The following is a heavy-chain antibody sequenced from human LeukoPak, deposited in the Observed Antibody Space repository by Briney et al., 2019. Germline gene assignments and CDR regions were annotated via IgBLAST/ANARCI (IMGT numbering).Heavy chain of an antibody. CDR3: AREGACSLDAFDI. CDR1: LGSISSGGYY. J-gene: IGHJ3*02. D-gene: IGHD3-10*02. Sequence: PSGTLSLTRTVSLGSISSGGYYWSWIRRHPGKGLEWIGYIYYIGSTCYNPSLKSRATISVNTSKNQFTLKLSSVTAADTAVYNCAREGACSLDAFDIWGQGTMVTVSS. CDR2: IYYIGST. V-gene: IGHV4-31*03.